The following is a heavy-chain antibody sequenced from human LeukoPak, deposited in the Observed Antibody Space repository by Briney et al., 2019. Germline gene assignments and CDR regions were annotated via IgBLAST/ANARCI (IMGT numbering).Heavy chain of an antibody. CDR3: AKRGIVIRGVLIIWFHKEAYYFDY. V-gene: IGHV3-23*01. CDR2: ISKSGGST. J-gene: IGHJ4*02. CDR1: GITLSNYG. D-gene: IGHD3-10*01. Sequence: PGRSLRLSCPVSGITLSNYGMSWVRLDPGRGLGWVAGISKSGGSTKYEDSVQGRFTIARDNRKNTLYLQMNSLRAEDTAVYFCAKRGIVIRGVLIIWFHKEAYYFDYWGQGILVTVSS.